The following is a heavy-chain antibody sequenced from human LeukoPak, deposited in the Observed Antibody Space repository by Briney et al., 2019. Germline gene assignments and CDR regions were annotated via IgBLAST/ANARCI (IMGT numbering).Heavy chain of an antibody. V-gene: IGHV4-59*08. CDR3: ARRITTSGWYRDDY. D-gene: IGHD6-19*01. J-gene: IGHJ4*02. CDR2: IFYSGST. CDR1: GGSINNYY. Sequence: SETLSLTCTVSGGSINNYYWSWIRQPPGEGLEWIGYIFYSGSTNYNPSLKSRVTISVDTSKNQFSLKLSSVTAADTAIYYCARRITTSGWYRDDYWGQGTLVTVSS.